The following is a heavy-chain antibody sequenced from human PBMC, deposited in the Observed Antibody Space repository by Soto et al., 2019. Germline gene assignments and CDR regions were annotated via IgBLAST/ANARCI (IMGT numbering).Heavy chain of an antibody. CDR1: GYTFTNFG. Sequence: QVHLVQSGAVVENPGASVKVSCKASGYTFTNFGINWVRQAPGQGLEWMGWITPYNGNANYPQKHKDRLPITTDKPTNTAYLELRSLRSDDTAVYFCAVARMFSGAHHDFCGQGTRVTVSS. D-gene: IGHD1-26*01. J-gene: IGHJ4*02. CDR2: ITPYNGNA. CDR3: AVARMFSGAHHDF. V-gene: IGHV1-18*04.